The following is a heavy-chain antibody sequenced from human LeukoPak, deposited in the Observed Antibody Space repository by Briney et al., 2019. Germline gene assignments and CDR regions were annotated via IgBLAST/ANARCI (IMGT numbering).Heavy chain of an antibody. CDR1: GFTFSSYW. CDR2: IKQDGSEK. CDR3: AREDSSGWYPYFDY. V-gene: IGHV3-7*01. D-gene: IGHD6-19*01. J-gene: IGHJ4*02. Sequence: GSLRLSCAASGFTFSSYWMSWVRQAPGKGLEGVANIKQDGSEKYYVDSVKGRFTISRDNAKNSLYLQMNSLRAEDTAVYYCAREDSSGWYPYFDYWGQGTLVTVSS.